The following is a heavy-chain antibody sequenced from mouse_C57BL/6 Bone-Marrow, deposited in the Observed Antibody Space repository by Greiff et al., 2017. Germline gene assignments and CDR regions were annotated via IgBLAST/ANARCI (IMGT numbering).Heavy chain of an antibody. J-gene: IGHJ1*03. Sequence: EVMLVESGGGLVKPGGSLKLSCAASGFTFSDYGMHWVRQAPEKGLEWVAYISSGSSTIYYADTVKGRFTISRDNAKNTLFLQMTSLRSEDTAMYYGTYDGYYTGDFDVWGTGTTVTVSS. CDR3: TYDGYYTGDFDV. D-gene: IGHD2-3*01. CDR1: GFTFSDYG. V-gene: IGHV5-17*01. CDR2: ISSGSSTI.